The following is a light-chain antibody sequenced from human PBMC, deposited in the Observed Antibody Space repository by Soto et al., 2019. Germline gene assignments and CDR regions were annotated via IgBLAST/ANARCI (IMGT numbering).Light chain of an antibody. CDR2: HAI. CDR1: ESVSNN. J-gene: IGKJ4*01. V-gene: IGKV3-15*01. Sequence: EIVMTQSPATLSVSPGERVTLSCRASESVSNNVAWYQQKPGPAPRLLIYHAITRATGIPARFSGSGSGTELTLTISSLQSEDFAIYYCQQYNNCPLTFGGGTKVEI. CDR3: QQYNNCPLT.